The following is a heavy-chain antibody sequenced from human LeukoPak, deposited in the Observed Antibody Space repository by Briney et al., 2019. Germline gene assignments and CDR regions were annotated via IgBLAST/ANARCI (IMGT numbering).Heavy chain of an antibody. V-gene: IGHV4-4*07. CDR1: GGSISTNY. CDR2: NYNSGNT. Sequence: SETLSLTCTVSGGSISTNYWSWIRQPAGKGLEWIGRNYNSGNTNYSPSLESRVTMSADTSKNQFSLKLSSVTAADTAVYYCARGTFDSSGYYLFDYWGQGTLVTVSS. J-gene: IGHJ4*02. D-gene: IGHD3-22*01. CDR3: ARGTFDSSGYYLFDY.